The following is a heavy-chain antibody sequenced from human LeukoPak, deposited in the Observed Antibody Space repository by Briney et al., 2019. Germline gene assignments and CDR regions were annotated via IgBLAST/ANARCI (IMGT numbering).Heavy chain of an antibody. J-gene: IGHJ4*02. CDR3: AHRKNYYDSSVFDN. Sequence: SGPTLVNPTQTLTLTCTFSGFSLNTRGVGVGWIRQPPGRALQWLALIYWDDDRRYSPSLKSRPTITKDTSKNQVVLTMTNMDPVDTATYFCAHRKNYYDSSVFDNWGQGTLFTVSS. V-gene: IGHV2-5*02. CDR1: GFSLNTRGVG. D-gene: IGHD3-22*01. CDR2: IYWDDDR.